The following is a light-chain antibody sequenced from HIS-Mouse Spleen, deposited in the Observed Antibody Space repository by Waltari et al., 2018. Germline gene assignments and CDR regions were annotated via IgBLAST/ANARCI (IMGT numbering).Light chain of an antibody. Sequence: NFMLTQPHSVSESPGKTVTISCTRSSGSIASNYVQWYQQRPGSAPTTVIYEHNQRPSGVPARFSGSIDSSSNSASLTISGLKTEDEADYYCQSYDSSNWVFGGGTKLTVL. CDR3: QSYDSSNWV. CDR2: EHN. V-gene: IGLV6-57*04. CDR1: SGSIASNY. J-gene: IGLJ3*02.